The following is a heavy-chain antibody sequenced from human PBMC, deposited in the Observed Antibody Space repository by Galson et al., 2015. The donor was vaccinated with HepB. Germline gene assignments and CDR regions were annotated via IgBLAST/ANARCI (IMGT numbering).Heavy chain of an antibody. V-gene: IGHV3-7*01. CDR2: IKQDGSEK. Sequence: SLRLSCAASGFTFSSYWMSWVRQAPGKGLEWVANIKQDGSEKYYVDSVKGRFTISRDNAKNSLYLQMNSLRAEDTAVYYCARGQLRFLEWSKTKYSGTPIDYWGQGTLVTVSS. CDR3: ARGQLRFLEWSKTKYSGTPIDY. D-gene: IGHD3-3*01. J-gene: IGHJ4*02. CDR1: GFTFSSYW.